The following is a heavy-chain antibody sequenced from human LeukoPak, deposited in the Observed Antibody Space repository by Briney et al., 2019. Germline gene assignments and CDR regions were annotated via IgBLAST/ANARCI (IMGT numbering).Heavy chain of an antibody. J-gene: IGHJ1*01. CDR3: ARDRFRLAAAAVQH. D-gene: IGHD6-13*01. Sequence: GESLRLSCAASGFDFSDHGMHWVRQAPGKGLEWVAVISRHGSTKIYAASVKGRFTISRDNSKNTMYLQMNSLRAEDTAVYYCARDRFRLAAAAVQHWGQGTLVTVSS. CDR2: ISRHGSTK. CDR1: GFDFSDHG. V-gene: IGHV3-30*03.